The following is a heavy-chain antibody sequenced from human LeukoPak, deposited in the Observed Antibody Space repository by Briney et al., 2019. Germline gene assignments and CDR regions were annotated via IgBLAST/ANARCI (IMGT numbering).Heavy chain of an antibody. CDR3: AKDRSITIFGVVSLNWFDP. Sequence: PGRSLRLSCAASGFTFSSYGMHWVRQAPGKGLEWVAVIWYDGSNKYYADSVKGRFTISRDNSKNTLYLQMNSLRAEDTAVYYCAKDRSITIFGVVSLNWFDPWGQGTLVTVSS. CDR1: GFTFSSYG. CDR2: IWYDGSNK. J-gene: IGHJ5*02. D-gene: IGHD3-3*01. V-gene: IGHV3-33*06.